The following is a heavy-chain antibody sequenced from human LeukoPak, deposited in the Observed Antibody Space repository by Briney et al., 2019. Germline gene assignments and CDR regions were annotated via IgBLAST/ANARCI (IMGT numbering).Heavy chain of an antibody. CDR2: LSGSGSNT. Sequence: GGSLRLSCVVSGFTFSDSGMSWVRQAPGKGLEWVSGLSGSGSNTYYADSVRGRLTISRDNSRNTLYLQLDSLRADDTAVYYCAKGLNWFDPWGQGTPVIVSS. CDR1: GFTFSDSG. CDR3: AKGLNWFDP. V-gene: IGHV3-23*01. J-gene: IGHJ5*02. D-gene: IGHD2-8*01.